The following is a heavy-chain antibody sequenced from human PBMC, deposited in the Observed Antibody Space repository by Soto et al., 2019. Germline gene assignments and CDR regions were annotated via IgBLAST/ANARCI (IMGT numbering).Heavy chain of an antibody. Sequence: GSLRLSCAASGFTFSSYGMHWVRQAPGKGLEWVAVISYDGSNKYYADSVKGRFTISRDNSKNTLYLQMNSLRAEDTAVYYCAKGQWLGTDYWGQGTLVTVSS. D-gene: IGHD6-19*01. CDR3: AKGQWLGTDY. CDR1: GFTFSSYG. CDR2: ISYDGSNK. J-gene: IGHJ4*02. V-gene: IGHV3-30*18.